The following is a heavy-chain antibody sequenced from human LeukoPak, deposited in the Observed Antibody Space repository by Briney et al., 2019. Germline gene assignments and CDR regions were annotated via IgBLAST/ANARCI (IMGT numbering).Heavy chain of an antibody. D-gene: IGHD3-3*01. CDR3: AKDPNYDFWSGYGLFDY. CDR2: ISSSGSTI. V-gene: IGHV3-48*03. J-gene: IGHJ4*02. CDR1: GFTFSSYE. Sequence: GGSLRLSCAASGFTFSSYEMNWVRQAPGKGLEWVSYISSSGSTIYYADSVKGRFTISRDNSKSTLYLQMNSLRAEDTAVYYCAKDPNYDFWSGYGLFDYWGQGTLVTVSS.